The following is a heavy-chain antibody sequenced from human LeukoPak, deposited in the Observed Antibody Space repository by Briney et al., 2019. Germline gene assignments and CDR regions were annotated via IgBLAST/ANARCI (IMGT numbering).Heavy chain of an antibody. J-gene: IGHJ3*02. V-gene: IGHV4-34*08. CDR3: VSGSYSVAFDI. CDR2: INHSGST. CDR1: GFTFSSYA. Sequence: GSLRLSCAASGFTFSSYAMSWVRQPPGKGLEWIGEINHSGSTNYNPSLKSRVTISVDTSKNQFSLKLSSVTAADTAVYYRVSGSYSVAFDIWGQGTMVTVSS. D-gene: IGHD1-26*01.